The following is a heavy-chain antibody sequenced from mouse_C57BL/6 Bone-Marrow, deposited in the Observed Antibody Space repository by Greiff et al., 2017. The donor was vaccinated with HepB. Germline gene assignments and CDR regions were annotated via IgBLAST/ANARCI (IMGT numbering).Heavy chain of an antibody. V-gene: IGHV10-1*01. CDR1: GFSFNTYA. Sequence: EVHLVESGGGLVQPKGSLKLSCAASGFSFNTYAMNWVRQAPGKGLEWVARIRSKSNNYATYYADSVKDRFTISRDDSESMLYLQMNNLKTEDTAMYYCVRPYYDGSSSAWFAYWGQGTLVTVSA. CDR2: IRSKSNNYAT. D-gene: IGHD1-1*01. J-gene: IGHJ3*01. CDR3: VRPYYDGSSSAWFAY.